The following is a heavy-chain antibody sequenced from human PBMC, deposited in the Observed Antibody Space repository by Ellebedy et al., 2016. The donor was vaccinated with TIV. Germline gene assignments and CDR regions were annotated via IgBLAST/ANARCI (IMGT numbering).Heavy chain of an antibody. CDR3: VRNGHPFTGYGNDY. Sequence: GGSLRLXCAASGFTFSTYGMHWVRQAPDKGLEWVAFISATESEKYYVDSVKCRFTISRDNAKSTVSLQMNSLRADDSAVYYCVRNGHPFTGYGNDYWGQGTLVTVSS. CDR2: ISATESEK. J-gene: IGHJ4*02. CDR1: GFTFSTYG. V-gene: IGHV3-33*01. D-gene: IGHD2-2*03.